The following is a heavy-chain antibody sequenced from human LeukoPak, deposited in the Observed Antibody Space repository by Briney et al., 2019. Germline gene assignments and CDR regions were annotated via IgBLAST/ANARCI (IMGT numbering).Heavy chain of an antibody. CDR1: GYTLTGYY. J-gene: IGHJ5*02. CDR2: MNPNSGGT. D-gene: IGHD3-16*02. Sequence: EASVKVSCKASGYTLTGYYMHWGRQAPGQGLEWMGWMNPNSGGTKYAQKFQGRVTMTRDTSISTAYMELSRLRSDDTAMYYCARDKLRLGELSLYDQWGPGTLVTVFS. V-gene: IGHV1-2*02. CDR3: ARDKLRLGELSLYDQ.